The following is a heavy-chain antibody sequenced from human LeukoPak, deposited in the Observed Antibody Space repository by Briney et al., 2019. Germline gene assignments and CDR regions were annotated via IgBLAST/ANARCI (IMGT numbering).Heavy chain of an antibody. V-gene: IGHV3-66*02. CDR3: AKDPTYYDILTGYLPSDY. Sequence: PGGSLRLSCAASGFTVSSNYMSWVRQAPGKGLEWVSVIYSGGSTYYADSVKGRFTISRDNSKNTLYLQMNSLRAEDTAVYYSAKDPTYYDILTGYLPSDYWGQGTLVTVSS. J-gene: IGHJ4*02. CDR2: IYSGGST. CDR1: GFTVSSNY. D-gene: IGHD3-9*01.